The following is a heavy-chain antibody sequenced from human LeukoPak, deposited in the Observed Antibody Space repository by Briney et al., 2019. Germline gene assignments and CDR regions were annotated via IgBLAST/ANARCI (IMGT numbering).Heavy chain of an antibody. V-gene: IGHV3-23*01. CDR2: IIGSGDT. CDR1: GFTFISYV. J-gene: IGHJ4*02. Sequence: GSLHLSCTASGFTFISYVMTWGRRAPGKGVEWVSGIIGSGDTYYANSVKGRFTISRDNSRNRLYLHMNSLRAEDTAVYYCAKDKDLSLGDDRQYWGQGTLATVSS. D-gene: IGHD3-16*01. CDR3: AKDKDLSLGDDRQY.